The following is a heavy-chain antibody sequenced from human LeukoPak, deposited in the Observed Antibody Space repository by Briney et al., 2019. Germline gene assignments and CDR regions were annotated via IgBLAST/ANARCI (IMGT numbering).Heavy chain of an antibody. CDR3: ARDSWWDGSKTFSDWFGP. V-gene: IGHV4-59*01. D-gene: IGHD3-10*01. CDR1: GGSIGSYY. J-gene: IGHJ5*02. Sequence: LSLTCPVSGGSIGSYYWSWVRQPPEKGLEWIGNIVYTGRTNYNPSLKSRVTISIDTSKNQFSLRLNSVTAADTAVYYCARDSWWDGSKTFSDWFGPWGQGTLVTVSS. CDR2: IVYTGRT.